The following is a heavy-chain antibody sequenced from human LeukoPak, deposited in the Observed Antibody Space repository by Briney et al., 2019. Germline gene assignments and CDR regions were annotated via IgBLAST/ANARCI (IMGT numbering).Heavy chain of an antibody. CDR3: AKDRLALYNWNYEVADY. CDR1: GFTFNSYA. CDR2: ISGSGGSP. V-gene: IGHV3-23*01. D-gene: IGHD1-7*01. J-gene: IGHJ4*02. Sequence: GGSLRLSCAASGFTFNSYAMNWVRQAPGKGLEWVSAISGSGGSPYYADSVKGRFTISRENSKNTLYLQMNSLRAEDTAVYYCAKDRLALYNWNYEVADYWGQGTLVTVSS.